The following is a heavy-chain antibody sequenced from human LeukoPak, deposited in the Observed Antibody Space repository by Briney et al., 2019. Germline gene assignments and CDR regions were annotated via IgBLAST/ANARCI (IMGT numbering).Heavy chain of an antibody. CDR3: ARVGSSNWFDP. CDR2: IYYSGST. Sequence: SESLSLTCTVSGGSISSYYWSWIRQPPGKGLEWIGYIYYSGSTNYNPSLKSRVTISVDTSKNQFSLKLSSVTAADTAVYYCARVGSSNWFDPWGQGTLVTVSS. J-gene: IGHJ5*02. V-gene: IGHV4-59*01. CDR1: GGSISSYY. D-gene: IGHD6-6*01.